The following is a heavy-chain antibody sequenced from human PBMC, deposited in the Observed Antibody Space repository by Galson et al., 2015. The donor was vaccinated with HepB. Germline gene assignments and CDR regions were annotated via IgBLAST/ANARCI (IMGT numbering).Heavy chain of an antibody. CDR3: ARVGEARGYYYYYYMDV. D-gene: IGHD1-26*01. CDR2: IIPIFGTA. V-gene: IGHV1-69*13. CDR1: GGTFSSYA. Sequence: SVKVSCKASGGTFSSYAISWMRQAPGQGLEWMGGIIPIFGTANYAQKFQGRVTITADESTSTAYMELSSLRSEDTAVYYCARVGEARGYYYYYYMDVWGKGTTVTVSS. J-gene: IGHJ6*03.